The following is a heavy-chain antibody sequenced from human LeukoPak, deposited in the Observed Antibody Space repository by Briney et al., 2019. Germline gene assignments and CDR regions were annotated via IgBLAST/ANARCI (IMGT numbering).Heavy chain of an antibody. CDR2: NSAYNGNT. Sequence: ASVKVSCKASGYTFTSHGISWVRQAPGQGLEWMGWNSAYNGNTNYAQKLQGRVTMTTDTSTSTAYMELRSLRSDDTAVYYCASTSLQLYYFDYWGQGTLVTVSS. J-gene: IGHJ4*02. CDR1: GYTFTSHG. CDR3: ASTSLQLYYFDY. V-gene: IGHV1-18*01. D-gene: IGHD2-2*01.